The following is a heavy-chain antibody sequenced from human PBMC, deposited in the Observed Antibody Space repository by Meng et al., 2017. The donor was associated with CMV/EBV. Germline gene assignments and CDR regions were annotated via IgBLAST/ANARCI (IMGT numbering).Heavy chain of an antibody. J-gene: IGHJ4*02. CDR2: INHSGST. D-gene: IGHD3-3*01. CDR3: ARGESSLYGFWSGYSILFDY. CDR1: GASFSGYY. V-gene: IGHV4-34*01. Sequence: GSLRLSCAVYGASFSGYYWSWSRQRPGKGLEWIGEINHSGSTNYTPSLKSRVTLSVDTSKNQFSLKLSSVTAADTAVYYCARGESSLYGFWSGYSILFDYWGQGTLVTVSS.